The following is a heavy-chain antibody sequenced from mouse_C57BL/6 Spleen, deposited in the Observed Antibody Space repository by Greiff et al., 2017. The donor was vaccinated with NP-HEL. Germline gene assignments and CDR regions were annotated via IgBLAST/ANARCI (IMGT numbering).Heavy chain of an antibody. CDR1: GYSFTDYN. Sequence: QLQQSGPELVKPGASVKISCKASGYSFTDYNMNWVKQSNGKSLEWIGVINPNYGTTSYNQKFKGKATLTVDQSSSTAYMQLNSLTSEDSAVYYCARGGGTIGLRRRGYAMDYWGQGTSVTVSS. D-gene: IGHD2-14*01. V-gene: IGHV1-39*01. CDR2: INPNYGTT. CDR3: ARGGGTIGLRRRGYAMDY. J-gene: IGHJ4*01.